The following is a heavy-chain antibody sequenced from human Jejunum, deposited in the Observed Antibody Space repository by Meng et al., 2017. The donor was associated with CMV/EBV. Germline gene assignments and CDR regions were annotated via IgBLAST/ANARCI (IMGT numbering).Heavy chain of an antibody. CDR3: TRACGWSYEY. CDR1: GFTFSSYP. Sequence: EVQLVESXXGLVQXGGSVTLSCAASGFTFSSYPMHWVRQAPGKGLEYVSAISTNGNDKFYANFVKGRFTISRDNSKNTLYLQMNSLTTEDMAVYFCTRACGWSYEYWCQGIMVTVSS. J-gene: IGHJ4*02. V-gene: IGHV3-64*01. D-gene: IGHD6-19*01. CDR2: ISTNGNDK.